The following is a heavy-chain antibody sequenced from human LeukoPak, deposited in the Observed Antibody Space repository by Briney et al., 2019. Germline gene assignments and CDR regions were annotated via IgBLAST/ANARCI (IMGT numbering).Heavy chain of an antibody. D-gene: IGHD6-19*01. Sequence: GGSLRLSCAASGFTFSSYEMSWVRQAPGKGLEWVSYITDSGRAIFNAASVKGRFTVSRDNAKHSLYLQMNSLRVEHTAVYYCARDQSGWYLGFDIWGLGTVVTVSS. CDR3: ARDQSGWYLGFDI. V-gene: IGHV3-48*03. J-gene: IGHJ3*02. CDR1: GFTFSSYE. CDR2: ITDSGRAI.